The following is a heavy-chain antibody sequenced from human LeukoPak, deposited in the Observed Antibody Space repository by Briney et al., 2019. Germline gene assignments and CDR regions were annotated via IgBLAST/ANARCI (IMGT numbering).Heavy chain of an antibody. Sequence: GGSLRLSCAASGFTFSNYAMSWVRQAPGKGLEWVSTLTGSGGSTYYADSVKGRFTISRDNSKNTLYLQMSSLRAEDTAVYYCAKRTYYSDSSSYRAFDYWGQGTLVTVSS. D-gene: IGHD3-22*01. CDR2: LTGSGGST. CDR1: GFTFSNYA. J-gene: IGHJ4*02. V-gene: IGHV3-23*01. CDR3: AKRTYYSDSSSYRAFDY.